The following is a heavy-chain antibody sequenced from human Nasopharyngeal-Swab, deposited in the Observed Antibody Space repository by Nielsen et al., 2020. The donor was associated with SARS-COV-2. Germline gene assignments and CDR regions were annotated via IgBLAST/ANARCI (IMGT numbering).Heavy chain of an antibody. CDR3: ARRITMVQGVIAVPIYYYYGMDV. D-gene: IGHD3-10*01. V-gene: IGHV3-23*01. J-gene: IGHJ6*02. CDR2: ISGSGGST. Sequence: VRQMPGKGLEWVSAISGSGGSTYYADSVKGRFTISRDNAKNSLYLQMNSLRAEDTAVYYCARRITMVQGVIAVPIYYYYGMDVWGQGTTVTVSS.